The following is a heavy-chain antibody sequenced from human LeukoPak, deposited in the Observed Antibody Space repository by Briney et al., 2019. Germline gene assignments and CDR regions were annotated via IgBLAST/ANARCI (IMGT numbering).Heavy chain of an antibody. D-gene: IGHD6-6*01. CDR1: GFTFSSYN. CDR3: ARAGSARPGSYFDY. CDR2: ISSSSSTM. V-gene: IGHV3-48*01. Sequence: GGSLRLSCTASGFTFSSYNMNWVRQAPGKGLEWVSYISSSSSTMYYADSVKGRFTISRDNAKNSLYLQMNSLRAEDTAVYYCARAGSARPGSYFDYWGQGTLVTVSS. J-gene: IGHJ4*02.